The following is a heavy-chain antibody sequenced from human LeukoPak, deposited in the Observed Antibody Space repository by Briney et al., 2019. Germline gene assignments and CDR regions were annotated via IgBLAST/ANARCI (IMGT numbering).Heavy chain of an antibody. CDR1: GFTFSSYA. CDR2: ISGSGGST. D-gene: IGHD3-16*02. J-gene: IGHJ4*02. Sequence: PGGSLRLSCAASGFTFSSYAMSWVRQAPGKGLKWVSAISGSGGSTYYADSVKGRFTISRDNSKNTLYLQMNSLRAEDTAVYYCATTNYVWGSYRPANYWGQGTLVTVSS. V-gene: IGHV3-23*01. CDR3: ATTNYVWGSYRPANY.